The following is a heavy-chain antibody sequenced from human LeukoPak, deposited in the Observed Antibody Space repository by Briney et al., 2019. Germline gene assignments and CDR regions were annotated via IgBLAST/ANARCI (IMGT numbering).Heavy chain of an antibody. D-gene: IGHD2-15*01. Sequence: ASVKVPCKASGYTFTNYPMNWVRQAPGQGLEWMGWINTNTGNPMYARGFTERFVFSWDTSVTTAYLQINSLKPEDTAVYFCARDTYCTGGRCYSRVGYWGQGTLVTVSS. V-gene: IGHV7-4-1*02. CDR1: GYTFTNYP. J-gene: IGHJ4*02. CDR3: ARDTYCTGGRCYSRVGY. CDR2: INTNTGNP.